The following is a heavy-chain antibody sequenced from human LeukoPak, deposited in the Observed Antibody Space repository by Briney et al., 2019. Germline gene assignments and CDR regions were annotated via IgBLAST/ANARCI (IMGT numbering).Heavy chain of an antibody. CDR2: INGDGSEK. V-gene: IGHV3-7*03. D-gene: IGHD6-19*01. CDR1: GFTFSNYW. CDR3: ARAPPYSSASWGYYGMDV. Sequence: GGSLRLSCAASGFTFSNYWMNWIRQAPGKGLEWVAKINGDGSEKDYVDSVKGRFTISRDNAEKLVHLQMNSLGDEDTAVYYCARAPPYSSASWGYYGMDVWGQGTTVTVSS. J-gene: IGHJ6*02.